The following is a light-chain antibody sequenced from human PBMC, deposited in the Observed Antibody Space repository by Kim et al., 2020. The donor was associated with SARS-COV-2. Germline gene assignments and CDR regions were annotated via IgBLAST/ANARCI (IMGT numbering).Light chain of an antibody. V-gene: IGLV2-14*04. CDR3: SSYTSSSTL. CDR1: SRDVGGYNY. J-gene: IGLJ3*02. Sequence: PGQSITISCTGPSRDVGGYNYVSWYQQHPGKAPRLMIYDVSKRPSGVSNRFSGSKSGNTASLTISGLQAEDEADYYCSSYTSSSTLFGGGTQLTVL. CDR2: DVS.